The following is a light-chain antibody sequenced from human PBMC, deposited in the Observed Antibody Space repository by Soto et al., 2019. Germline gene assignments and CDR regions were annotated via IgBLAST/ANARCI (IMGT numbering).Light chain of an antibody. J-gene: IGLJ3*02. Sequence: QPVLTQPRSVSGSPGQSVTISCTGTSSDVGGYNYVSWYQQHPGKAPKLMIYDVSKRPSGVPDRFSGSKSGNTASLTISGLQAEDEADYYCCSYAGSYTYAFGGGTKLTVL. CDR1: SSDVGGYNY. CDR3: CSYAGSYTYA. CDR2: DVS. V-gene: IGLV2-11*01.